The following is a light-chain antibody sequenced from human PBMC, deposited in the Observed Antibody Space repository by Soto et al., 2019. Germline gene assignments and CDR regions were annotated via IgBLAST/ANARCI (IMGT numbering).Light chain of an antibody. CDR1: QSVSSSY. V-gene: IGKV3-20*01. CDR2: GAS. J-gene: IGKJ3*01. CDR3: QQYGSLPFT. Sequence: IDLTLYPGTKSLPPGERATLSCRASQSVSSSYLAWYQQKPGQAPRLLIYGASSRATGIPDRFSGSGSGTDFTLTISRLEPEDFAVYYCQQYGSLPFTFGPGTKVDIK.